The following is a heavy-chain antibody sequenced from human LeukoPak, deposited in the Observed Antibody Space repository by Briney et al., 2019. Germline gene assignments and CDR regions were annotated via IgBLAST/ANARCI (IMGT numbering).Heavy chain of an antibody. D-gene: IGHD5-12*01. CDR3: ASEGGYSGYDSAFDI. V-gene: IGHV3-7*01. CDR1: GFTFSSYW. Sequence: PGGSLRLSCAASGFTFSSYWMSWVRQAPGKGLEWVANVKQDGSEKYYVDSVKGRFTISRDNAKKSLYVQMNSLRAEDTAVYYCASEGGYSGYDSAFDIWGQGTMVTVSS. CDR2: VKQDGSEK. J-gene: IGHJ3*02.